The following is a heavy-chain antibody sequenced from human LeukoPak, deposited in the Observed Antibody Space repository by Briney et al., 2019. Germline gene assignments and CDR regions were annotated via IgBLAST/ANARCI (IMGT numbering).Heavy chain of an antibody. CDR1: GYTFTGYY. J-gene: IGHJ5*02. Sequence: ASVKVSCKASGYTFTGYYMHWVRQAPGQGLEWMGWINPNSGGTNYAQKFQGRVTMTRDTSISTAYMELSRLRSDDTAMYYCARGGGYCSSTSCYNENWFDPWGQGTLVTVSS. D-gene: IGHD2-2*02. CDR2: INPNSGGT. V-gene: IGHV1-2*02. CDR3: ARGGGYCSSTSCYNENWFDP.